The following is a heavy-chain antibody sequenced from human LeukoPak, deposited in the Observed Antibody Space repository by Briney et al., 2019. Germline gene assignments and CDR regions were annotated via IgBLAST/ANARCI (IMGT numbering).Heavy chain of an antibody. CDR2: ISSSGSTI. D-gene: IGHD2-2*02. CDR3: ATSLGYCSSTSCYTSDAFDI. J-gene: IGHJ3*02. CDR1: GFTFSDYY. V-gene: IGHV3-11*01. Sequence: GGSLRLSCAASGFTFSDYYMSWIRQAPGKGLEWVSYISSSGSTIYYADSVKGRFTIFRDNAKNSLYLQMNSLRAEDTAVYYCATSLGYCSSTSCYTSDAFDIWGQGTMVTVSS.